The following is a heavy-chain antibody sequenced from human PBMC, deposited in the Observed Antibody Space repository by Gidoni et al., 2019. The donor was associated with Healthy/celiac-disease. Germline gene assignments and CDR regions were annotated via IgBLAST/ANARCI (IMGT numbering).Heavy chain of an antibody. CDR1: GWSFSGYY. V-gene: IGHV4-34*01. CDR2: INHSGRT. CDR3: ARVGITMVRGVITTPNWFDP. J-gene: IGHJ5*02. Sequence: QVQLQQWGAGLLKPSETLSLTSAVYGWSFSGYYWSCIRQPPGKGLEGIGEINHSGRTNYTPTLKGRVTISVDTSKNQFSLKLSSVTDADTAVYYCARVGITMVRGVITTPNWFDPWGQGTLVTVSS. D-gene: IGHD3-10*01.